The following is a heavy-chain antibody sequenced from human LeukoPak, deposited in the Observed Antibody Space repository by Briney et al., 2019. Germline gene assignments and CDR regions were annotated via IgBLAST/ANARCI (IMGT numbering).Heavy chain of an antibody. CDR3: TTVVNYYDSSTLDY. D-gene: IGHD3-22*01. CDR2: IKSKTDGGTT. Sequence: GGSLRLSCAASGFTFSNAWMSWVRQAPGKGLEWVGRIKSKTDGGTTDYAAPVKGRFTISRDDSKNMLYLQMNSLKTEDTAVYYCTTVVNYYDSSTLDYWGQGTLVTVSS. J-gene: IGHJ4*02. V-gene: IGHV3-15*01. CDR1: GFTFSNAW.